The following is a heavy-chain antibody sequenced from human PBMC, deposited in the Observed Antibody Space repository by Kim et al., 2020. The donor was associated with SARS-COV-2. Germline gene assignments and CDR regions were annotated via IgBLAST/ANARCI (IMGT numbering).Heavy chain of an antibody. CDR2: INHSGST. Sequence: SETLSLTCAIYGGSFSGFYWIWIRQPPGKGLEWIGEINHSGSTNYNPSLKSRVTISVDTSKNQFSLKLSSVTAADTAVYYCARRQESWFDPWGQGILVTVSS. J-gene: IGHJ5*02. CDR1: GGSFSGFY. CDR3: ARRQESWFDP. V-gene: IGHV4-34*01.